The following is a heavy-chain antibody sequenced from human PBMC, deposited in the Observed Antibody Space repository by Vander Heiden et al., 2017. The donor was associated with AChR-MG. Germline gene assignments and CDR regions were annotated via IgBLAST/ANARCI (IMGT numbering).Heavy chain of an antibody. J-gene: IGHJ1*01. V-gene: IGHV3-23*01. Sequence: EVQLLQSAGGLVPPGGFLRLSCAASGFTFTNHCMSWVRQAPGKVLEWVSSISGSGSGDTTYYADSVKGRFTISRDNSKRTLYVQMNSLRADDTAIYYCALGGASAAYPRWGKGTLVTVSS. D-gene: IGHD6-13*01. CDR2: ISGSGSGDTT. CDR1: GFTFTNHC. CDR3: ALGGASAAYPR.